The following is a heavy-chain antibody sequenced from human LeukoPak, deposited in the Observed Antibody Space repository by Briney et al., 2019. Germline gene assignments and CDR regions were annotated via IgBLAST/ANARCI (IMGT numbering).Heavy chain of an antibody. J-gene: IGHJ4*02. Sequence: PGGSLRLSCAASGFTFSGYAMYWVRQAPGKGLEWVANIKQDGSEKYYVDSVKGRFTISRDNAKNSLYLQMNSLRAEDTAVYYCARGGPDYDILTGYDYWGQGTLVTVSS. CDR2: IKQDGSEK. V-gene: IGHV3-7*01. CDR1: GFTFSGYA. CDR3: ARGGPDYDILTGYDY. D-gene: IGHD3-9*01.